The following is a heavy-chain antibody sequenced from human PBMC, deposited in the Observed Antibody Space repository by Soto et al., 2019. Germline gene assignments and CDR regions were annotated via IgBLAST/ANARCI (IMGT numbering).Heavy chain of an antibody. CDR2: ISFDGSDK. J-gene: IGHJ5*02. CDR1: GFSFSKHD. V-gene: IGHV3-30-3*01. Sequence: GGSLRLSCAASGFSFSKHDIHWVRQAPGKGLEWVAVISFDGSDKYYADSVKGRFIISRDNPKNTLYLQMSSLRVEDTAIYYCTRLDDSWGEGTLATASS. D-gene: IGHD3-16*01. CDR3: TRLDDS.